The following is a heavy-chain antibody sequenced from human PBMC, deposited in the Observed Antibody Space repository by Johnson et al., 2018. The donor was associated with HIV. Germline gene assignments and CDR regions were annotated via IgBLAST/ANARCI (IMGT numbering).Heavy chain of an antibody. CDR2: IHWNGGST. Sequence: EVQLVESGGGVVQPGRSLRLSCAASGFTFDDYGMSWVRQAPGKGLEWVSGIHWNGGSTGYADSVKGRFTISRDNAKNSLYLQMNSLRAEDTALYYCARDAPYCSGGTCYSDAFDIWGQGTLVTVSS. V-gene: IGHV3-20*04. CDR3: ARDAPYCSGGTCYSDAFDI. J-gene: IGHJ3*02. CDR1: GFTFDDYG. D-gene: IGHD2-15*01.